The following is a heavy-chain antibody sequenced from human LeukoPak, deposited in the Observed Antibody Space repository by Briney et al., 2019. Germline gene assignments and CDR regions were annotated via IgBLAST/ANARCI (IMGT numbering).Heavy chain of an antibody. V-gene: IGHV1-18*01. CDR1: GYTFTSYG. CDR2: ISAYNGNT. J-gene: IGHJ3*02. CDR3: AREILAFDI. Sequence: ASVKVSCKASGYTFTSYGISWVRQAPGQGLEWMGWISAYNGNTNYAQKLQGRVTMTTDKSTSTPYMELRSLRSDDTAVYYCAREILAFDIWGQGTMVTVSS.